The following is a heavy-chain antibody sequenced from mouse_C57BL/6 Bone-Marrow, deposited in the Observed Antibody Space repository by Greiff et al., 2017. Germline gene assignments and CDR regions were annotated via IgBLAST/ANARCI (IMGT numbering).Heavy chain of an antibody. V-gene: IGHV1-4*01. Sequence: VQRVESGAELARPGASVKMSCKASGYTFTSYTMHWVKQRPGQGLEWIGYINTSSGYTKYNQKFKDKATLTADKSSSTAYMQLSSLTSEDSAVYYCARLLRIAWLAYWGQGTRVTVSA. CDR1: GYTFTSYT. CDR3: ARLLRIAWLAY. J-gene: IGHJ3*01. CDR2: INTSSGYT. D-gene: IGHD1-1*01.